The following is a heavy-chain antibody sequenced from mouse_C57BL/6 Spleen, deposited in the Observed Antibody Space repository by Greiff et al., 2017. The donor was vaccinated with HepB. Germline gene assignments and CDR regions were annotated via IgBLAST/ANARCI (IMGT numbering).Heavy chain of an antibody. V-gene: IGHV5-17*01. D-gene: IGHD2-5*01. CDR3: ARNSNYSAWFAY. CDR2: ISSGSSTI. J-gene: IGHJ3*01. CDR1: GFTFSDYG. Sequence: EVKLVESGGGLVKPGGSLKLSCAASGFTFSDYGMHWVRQAPEKGLEWVAYISSGSSTIYYADTVKGRFTISRDNAKNTLFLQMTSLRSEDTAMYYWARNSNYSAWFAYWGQGTLVTVSA.